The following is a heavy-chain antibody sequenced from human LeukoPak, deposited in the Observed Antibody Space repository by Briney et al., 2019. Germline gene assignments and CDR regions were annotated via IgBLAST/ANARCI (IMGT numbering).Heavy chain of an antibody. V-gene: IGHV3-7*01. CDR3: ASDVGYCSSTSCYLSEYFQH. Sequence: GGSLRLSCAASGFTFSSYWMSWVRQAPGKGLEWVANIKQDGSEKYYVDSVKGRFTISRDNAKNSLYLQMNSLRAEDTAVHYCASDVGYCSSTSCYLSEYFQHWGQGTLVTVSS. D-gene: IGHD2-2*01. CDR2: IKQDGSEK. J-gene: IGHJ1*01. CDR1: GFTFSSYW.